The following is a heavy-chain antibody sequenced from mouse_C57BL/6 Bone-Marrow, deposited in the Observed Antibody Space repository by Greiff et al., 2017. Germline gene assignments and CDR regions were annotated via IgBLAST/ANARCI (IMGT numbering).Heavy chain of an antibody. CDR3: ASAAELDYFDY. D-gene: IGHD4-1*01. CDR1: GYTFTSYW. J-gene: IGHJ2*01. CDR2: IYPSDSET. Sequence: QVQLQQPGAELVRPGSSVKLSCKASGYTFTSYWMDWVKQRPGQGLEWIGNIYPSDSETHYNQKFKDKATLTVDKSSSTAYMQRSSLTSEDSAFYSCASAAELDYFDYWGQGTTLTVSS. V-gene: IGHV1-61*01.